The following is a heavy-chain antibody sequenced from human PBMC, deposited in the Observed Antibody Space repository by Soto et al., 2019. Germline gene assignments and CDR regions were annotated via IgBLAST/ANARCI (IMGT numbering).Heavy chain of an antibody. Sequence: EVQLLESGGGLVQPGGSLRLSCAASELTFSDYAMSWVRQAPGKGLEWVSTISRSGGNTYFADSVKGRFSISRDNPKNTLYLQINSLRAEDTAAYYCAKEYPSGKWYFDLWGRGTLVIVSS. CDR1: ELTFSDYA. D-gene: IGHD1-1*01. V-gene: IGHV3-23*01. CDR3: AKEYPSGKWYFDL. CDR2: ISRSGGNT. J-gene: IGHJ2*01.